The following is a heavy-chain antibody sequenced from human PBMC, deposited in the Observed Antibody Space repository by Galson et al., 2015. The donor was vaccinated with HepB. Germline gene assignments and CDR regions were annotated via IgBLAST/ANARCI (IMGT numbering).Heavy chain of an antibody. CDR2: INYSGST. V-gene: IGHV4-39*01. CDR1: GGSISSSSYY. J-gene: IGHJ4*02. CDR3: ARSSDMVSTYY. D-gene: IGHD5/OR15-5a*01. Sequence: SLTCTVSGGSISSSSYYWGWIRQPPGKGLEWIGSINYSGSTYYNPSLKSRVTISGDTSKNQFSLKLSSMTAADTAMYYCARSSDMVSTYYWGQGILVTVSP.